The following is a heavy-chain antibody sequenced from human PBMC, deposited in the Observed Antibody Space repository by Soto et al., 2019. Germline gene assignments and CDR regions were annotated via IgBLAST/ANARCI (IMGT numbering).Heavy chain of an antibody. J-gene: IGHJ4*02. CDR3: ARDLGPRTSCYDY. V-gene: IGHV3-21*01. D-gene: IGHD2-2*01. Sequence: EVQLVESGGGLVKPGASLRLSCAASGFTFSHYSMNWVRQAPGKGLEWVSSISSSGTWIYYADSLKGRFTVSRDNAKSSLFLQLNSLRAEDTAVYYCARDLGPRTSCYDYWGQGTLVTVSS. CDR1: GFTFSHYS. CDR2: ISSSGTWI.